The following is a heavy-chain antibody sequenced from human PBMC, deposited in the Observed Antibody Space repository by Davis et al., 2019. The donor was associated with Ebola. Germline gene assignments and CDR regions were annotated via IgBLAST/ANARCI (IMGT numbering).Heavy chain of an antibody. D-gene: IGHD2-2*01. J-gene: IGHJ6*02. CDR1: GFTFGDYA. Sequence: GESLKISCTASGFTFGDYAMSWVRQAPGKGLEWVGFIRSKAYGGTTEYAASVKGRFTISRDDSKSIAYLQMNSLKTEDTAVYYCSLGYCSSTSCYGMDVWGQGTTVTVSS. CDR2: IRSKAYGGTT. V-gene: IGHV3-49*04. CDR3: SLGYCSSTSCYGMDV.